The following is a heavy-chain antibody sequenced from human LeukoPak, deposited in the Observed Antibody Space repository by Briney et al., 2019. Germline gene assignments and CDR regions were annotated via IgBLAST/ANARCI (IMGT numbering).Heavy chain of an antibody. V-gene: IGHV3-74*01. Sequence: PGGSLRLSCAASGFTFSSYWMHWVRQVPGKGLVWVSRVGTDVSTTTYADYVKGRFTISRDNAKKTLFLQMNSLRAEDTAVYYCARDKYGGNSNAFDIWGQGTLVTVSS. CDR2: VGTDVSTT. J-gene: IGHJ3*02. D-gene: IGHD4-23*01. CDR1: GFTFSSYW. CDR3: ARDKYGGNSNAFDI.